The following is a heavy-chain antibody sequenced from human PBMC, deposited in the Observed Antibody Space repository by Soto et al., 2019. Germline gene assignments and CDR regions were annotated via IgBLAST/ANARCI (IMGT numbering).Heavy chain of an antibody. CDR2: INHSGST. J-gene: IGHJ3*02. CDR3: AKPTGGGSGSYTNAFDI. CDR1: GGSFSGYY. D-gene: IGHD3-10*01. V-gene: IGHV4-34*01. Sequence: SETLSLTCAVYGGSFSGYYWSWIRQPPGKGLEWIGEINHSGSTNYNPSLKSRVTISVDTSKNQFSLKLSSVTAADTAVYYCAKPTGGGSGSYTNAFDIWGPGTMVTVSS.